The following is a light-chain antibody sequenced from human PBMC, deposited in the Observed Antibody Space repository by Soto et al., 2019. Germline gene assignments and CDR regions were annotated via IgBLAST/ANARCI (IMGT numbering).Light chain of an antibody. Sequence: DIQMTQSPSTLSGSVGDRVTITCRASQTISSWLAWYQQKPGKAPKLLIYKASTLKSGVPSRFSGSGSGTEFTLTISSLQPDDFATYYCQQSYFPPVTFGQGTKVDIK. J-gene: IGKJ1*01. CDR2: KAS. CDR1: QTISSW. V-gene: IGKV1-5*03. CDR3: QQSYFPPVT.